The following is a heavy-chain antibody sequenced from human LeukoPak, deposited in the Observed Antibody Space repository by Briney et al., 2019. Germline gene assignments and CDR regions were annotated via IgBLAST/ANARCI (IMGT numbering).Heavy chain of an antibody. CDR1: GYTFTTYY. J-gene: IGHJ6*03. CDR2: INPSGGST. D-gene: IGHD3-10*01. Sequence: ASVKVSCKASGYTFTTYYMHWVRQAPAQGLEWKGIINPSGGSTSSAQKCQGRVTVTRDMSTSTVDMELSSLRSEDTAVYYCARGGGRSTEGGVWFCYYYMDVWGKGTTVTVSS. V-gene: IGHV1-46*01. CDR3: ARGGGRSTEGGVWFCYYYMDV.